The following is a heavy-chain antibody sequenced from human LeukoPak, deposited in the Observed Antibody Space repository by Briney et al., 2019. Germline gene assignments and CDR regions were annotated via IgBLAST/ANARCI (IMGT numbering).Heavy chain of an antibody. CDR3: AKVSRGSGFTTPLDY. D-gene: IGHD3-22*01. Sequence: PGGSLRLSCAASGFTFSSYSMNWVRQAPGKGLAWVSAISDSGDATYYADSVKGRFTFSRDNSNNTLYLQMNSLRAEDTAVYYCAKVSRGSGFTTPLDYWGPGTLVTVSS. J-gene: IGHJ4*02. CDR1: GFTFSSYS. CDR2: ISDSGDAT. V-gene: IGHV3-23*01.